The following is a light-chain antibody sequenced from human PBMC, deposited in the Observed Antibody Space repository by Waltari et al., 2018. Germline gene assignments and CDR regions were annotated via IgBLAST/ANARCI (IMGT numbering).Light chain of an antibody. CDR1: STDLGGFNY. CDR3: NSYAGRNNMI. Sequence: QSALTQPPSASGSPGQSVTLPCTGTSTDLGGFNYVPWYQQHPGKPPKPIIDEVRQRPSGVPDRFSGSKSGNTASLTVSGLQAEDEATYYCNSYAGRNNMIFGGGTKLTVL. J-gene: IGLJ2*01. CDR2: EVR. V-gene: IGLV2-8*01.